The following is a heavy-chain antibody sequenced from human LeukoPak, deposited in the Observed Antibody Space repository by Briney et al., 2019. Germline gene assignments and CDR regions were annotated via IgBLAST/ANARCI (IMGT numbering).Heavy chain of an antibody. CDR2: INPSGGST. V-gene: IGHV1-46*01. Sequence: GASVKVSCKASGYTFTSYYMHWVRQAPGQGLEWMGIINPSGGSTSYAQKFQGRVTMTRDTSTSTVYMELSSLRSEDTAVYYCARGRPTLFMSITMIVVVHYWGQGTLVTVSS. D-gene: IGHD3-22*01. CDR3: ARGRPTLFMSITMIVVVHY. CDR1: GYTFTSYY. J-gene: IGHJ4*02.